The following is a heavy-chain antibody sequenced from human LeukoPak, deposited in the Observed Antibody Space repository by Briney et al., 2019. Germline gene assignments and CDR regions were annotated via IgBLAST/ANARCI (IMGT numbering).Heavy chain of an antibody. Sequence: PSQTLSLTCTVSGGSISSGGYYWSWIRQHPGKGLEWIGYIYYSGSTYYNPSLKSRVTISVDTSKNQFSLKLSSVTAADTAVYYCARVKLSSAPRVDYWGQGTLVTVSS. CDR2: IYYSGST. D-gene: IGHD3-22*01. J-gene: IGHJ4*02. CDR3: ARVKLSSAPRVDY. V-gene: IGHV4-31*03. CDR1: GGSISSGGYY.